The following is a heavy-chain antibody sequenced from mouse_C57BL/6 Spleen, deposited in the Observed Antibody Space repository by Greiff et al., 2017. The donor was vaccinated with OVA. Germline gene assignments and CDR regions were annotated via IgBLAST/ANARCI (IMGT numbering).Heavy chain of an antibody. V-gene: IGHV5-16*01. CDR3: ARDLGYGSRGYFDV. CDR1: GFTFSDYY. J-gene: IGHJ1*03. Sequence: EVKLVESEGGLVQPGSSMKLSCTASGFTFSDYYMAWVRQVPEKGLEWVANINYDGSSTYYLDSLKSRFIISRDNAKNILYLQMSSLKSEDTATYYCARDLGYGSRGYFDVWGTGTTVTVSS. CDR2: INYDGSST. D-gene: IGHD1-1*01.